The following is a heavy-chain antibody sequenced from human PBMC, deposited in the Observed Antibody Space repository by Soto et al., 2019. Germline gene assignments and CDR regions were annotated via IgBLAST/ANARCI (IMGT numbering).Heavy chain of an antibody. J-gene: IGHJ6*02. V-gene: IGHV3-21*01. CDR2: ISSSSSYI. Sequence: EVQLVESGGGLVKPGGSLRLSCAASGFTFSSYSMNWVRQAPGKGLEWVSSISSSSSYIYYADSVKGRFTISRDNAKNSLYLRMNSLRAEDTAVYYCARVLITMVRGVIIAPYYYGMDVWGQGTTVTVSS. D-gene: IGHD3-10*01. CDR3: ARVLITMVRGVIIAPYYYGMDV. CDR1: GFTFSSYS.